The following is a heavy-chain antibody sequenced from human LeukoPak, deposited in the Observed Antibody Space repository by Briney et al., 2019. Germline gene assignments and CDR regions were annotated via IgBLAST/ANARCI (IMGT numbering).Heavy chain of an antibody. J-gene: IGHJ6*03. Sequence: SETLSLTCIVSGGSISSYYWRWMRQPLGEGREWIGCIYYSGYTNHNSSPQCRVTLPVDTSKKQFSLRLSSVIAADTAVYYCARTTMVRGTYYMDVWGKGTTVTVSS. CDR2: IYYSGYT. CDR3: ARTTMVRGTYYMDV. V-gene: IGHV4-59*01. CDR1: GGSISSYY. D-gene: IGHD3-10*01.